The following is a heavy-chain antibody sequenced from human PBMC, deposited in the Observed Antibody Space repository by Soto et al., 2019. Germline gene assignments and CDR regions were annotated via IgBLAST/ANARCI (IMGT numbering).Heavy chain of an antibody. CDR1: GFTFSSYS. V-gene: IGHV3-48*01. J-gene: IGHJ4*02. Sequence: EVQLVESGGVLVQPGGSLRLSCAASGFTFSSYSMNWVRQAPGKGLEWVSYISSSSSTIYYADSVKGRFTISRDNAKNSLYLQMNSLRAEDTAVYYCARSPSGYFDYWGQGTLVTVSS. D-gene: IGHD6-25*01. CDR2: ISSSSSTI. CDR3: ARSPSGYFDY.